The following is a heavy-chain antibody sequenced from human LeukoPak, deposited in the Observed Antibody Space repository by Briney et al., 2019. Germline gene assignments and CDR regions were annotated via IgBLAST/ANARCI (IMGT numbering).Heavy chain of an antibody. D-gene: IGHD3-10*01. Sequence: GGSLRLSCAASGFTFSNAWMSWVRQAPGKGLEWVGRIKSKTDGGTTDYAAPVKGRFTISRDDSKNTLYLQMNSLKTEDTAVYYCTTVKSFWVRGVEQYYYYMDVWGKGTTVTISS. CDR1: GFTFSNAW. CDR2: IKSKTDGGTT. V-gene: IGHV3-15*01. CDR3: TTVKSFWVRGVEQYYYYMDV. J-gene: IGHJ6*03.